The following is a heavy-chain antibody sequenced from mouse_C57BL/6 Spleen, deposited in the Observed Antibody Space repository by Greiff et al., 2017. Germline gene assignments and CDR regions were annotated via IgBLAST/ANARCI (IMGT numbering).Heavy chain of an antibody. J-gene: IGHJ2*01. CDR3: TYSNYDY. D-gene: IGHD2-5*01. CDR2: IDPENGDT. V-gene: IGHV14-4*01. CDR1: GFNIKDDY. Sequence: EVKVVESGAELVRPGASVKLSCTASGFNIKDDYMHWVKQRPEQGLEWIGWIDPENGDTEYASKFQGKATITADTSSNTAYLQLSSLTSEDTAVYYCTYSNYDYWGQGTTLTVSS.